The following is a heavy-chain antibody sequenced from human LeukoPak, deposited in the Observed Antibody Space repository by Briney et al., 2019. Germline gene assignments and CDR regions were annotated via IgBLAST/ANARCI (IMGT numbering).Heavy chain of an antibody. CDR2: LIPIFGTA. V-gene: IGHV1-69*05. CDR3: ARGSSASSGWYFPHFDY. CDR1: GGTFSSYA. Sequence: SVKVSCKASGGTFSSYAISWVRQAPGQGLEWMGRLIPIFGTANYAQKFQGRVTITTDESTSTAYMELSSLRSEDTAVYYCARGSSASSGWYFPHFDYWGQGTLVTVSS. D-gene: IGHD6-19*01. J-gene: IGHJ4*02.